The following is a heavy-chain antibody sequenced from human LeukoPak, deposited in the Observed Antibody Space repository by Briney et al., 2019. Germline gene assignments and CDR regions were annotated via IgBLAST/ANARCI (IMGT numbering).Heavy chain of an antibody. CDR1: GFTVSSNY. CDR3: TRAQWELLRLSDY. D-gene: IGHD1-26*01. J-gene: IGHJ4*02. Sequence: GGSLRLSCAASGFTVSSNYMSWFRQAPGKGLEWVGFIRSKAYGGTTEYAASVKGRFTISRDDSKSIAYLQMNSLKTEDTAVYYCTRAQWELLRLSDYWGQGTLVTVSS. CDR2: IRSKAYGGTT. V-gene: IGHV3-49*03.